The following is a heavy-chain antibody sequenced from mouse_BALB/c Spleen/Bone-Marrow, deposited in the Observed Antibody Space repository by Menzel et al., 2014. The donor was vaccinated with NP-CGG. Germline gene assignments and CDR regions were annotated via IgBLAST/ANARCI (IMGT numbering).Heavy chain of an antibody. CDR3: ARYDYEVYFDC. J-gene: IGHJ2*02. D-gene: IGHD2-4*01. CDR2: IDPANGNT. V-gene: IGHV14-3*02. Sequence: LMESGASVKLSCPASGFNITDTYMHWVKQRPEQGLEWIGMIDPANGNTKYDPKFQGKTTITADTSSNTAYLQLSSLTSEDTAVYSCARYDYEVYFDCWGQGASLTVSS. CDR1: GFNITDTY.